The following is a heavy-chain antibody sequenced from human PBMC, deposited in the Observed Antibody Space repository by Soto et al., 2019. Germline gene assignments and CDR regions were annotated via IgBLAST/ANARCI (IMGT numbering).Heavy chain of an antibody. D-gene: IGHD1-1*01. J-gene: IGHJ5*02. CDR1: GGSISSSYY. V-gene: IGHV4-39*01. Sequence: QLQLQESGPGLVKPSETLSLSCTVSGGSISSSYYWGWIRQPPGKGLEWIGRTYYSGSTPYNPSLRRRVTIPVDTSKNPFSLKLSSVTAAHTAVYYCVGRDWNGIDPWGQGTLVTVSS. CDR3: VGRDWNGIDP. CDR2: TYYSGST.